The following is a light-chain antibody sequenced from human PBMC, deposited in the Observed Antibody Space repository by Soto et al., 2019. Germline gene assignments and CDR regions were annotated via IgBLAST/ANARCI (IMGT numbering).Light chain of an antibody. Sequence: EIVLTQSPGTLSLSPGERATLSCRASQSISSSYLACYQQKPGQAPRLLIYGASSRATGTPDRFSGSGSGTDFTLTISRLEPEDFAVYYCQQYYSSPWTFGLGTKVDIK. V-gene: IGKV3-20*01. CDR2: GAS. J-gene: IGKJ1*01. CDR3: QQYYSSPWT. CDR1: QSISSSY.